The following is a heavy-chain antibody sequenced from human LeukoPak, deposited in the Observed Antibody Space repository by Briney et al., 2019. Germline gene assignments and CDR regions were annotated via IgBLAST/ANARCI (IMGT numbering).Heavy chain of an antibody. D-gene: IGHD2/OR15-2a*01. J-gene: IGHJ4*02. V-gene: IGHV3-23*01. Sequence: PGGTLRLSCAASGFTFSSYGMSWVRQAPGKGLEWVSAISGSGGSTYYADSVKGRFTISRDNSKNTLYLQMNNMRAEDTAMYYCATDRGYSTFDYWGQGTLVTVSS. CDR3: ATDRGYSTFDY. CDR2: ISGSGGST. CDR1: GFTFSSYG.